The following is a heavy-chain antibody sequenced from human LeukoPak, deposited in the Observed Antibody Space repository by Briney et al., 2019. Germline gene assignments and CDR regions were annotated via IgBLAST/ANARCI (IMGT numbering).Heavy chain of an antibody. V-gene: IGHV3-9*01. D-gene: IGHD2-21*01. CDR1: GFTFDDYA. CDR2: ISWNSGSI. CDR3: ARMTCGGDCYSHFISYNWFDP. Sequence: GRSLRLSCAASGFTFDDYAMHWVRQAPGKGLERVSGISWNSGSIGYADSVKGRFTISRDNAKNSLYLQMNSLRAEDTAVYYCARMTCGGDCYSHFISYNWFDPWGQGTLVTVSS. J-gene: IGHJ5*02.